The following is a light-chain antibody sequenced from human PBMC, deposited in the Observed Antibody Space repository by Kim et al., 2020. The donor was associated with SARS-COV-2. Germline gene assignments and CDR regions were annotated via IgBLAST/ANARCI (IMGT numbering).Light chain of an antibody. CDR1: SSYIGSNP. V-gene: IGLV1-44*01. J-gene: IGLJ3*02. Sequence: ELTQPPSASGTPGQRITISCSGSSSYIGSNPINWFHQLPGTAPKLLIYSDIQRPSGVSDRFSGSKSDTSASLAISGLQSEDEGDYYCATWIDSLKSWVFGGGTQLTVL. CDR2: SDI. CDR3: ATWIDSLKSWV.